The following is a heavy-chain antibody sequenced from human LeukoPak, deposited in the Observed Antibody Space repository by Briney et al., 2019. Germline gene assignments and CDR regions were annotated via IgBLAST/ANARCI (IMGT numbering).Heavy chain of an antibody. Sequence: GGSLRLSCAASGFTFSSYAMHWVRQAPGKGLEWVAVISYDGSNKYYADSVKGRFTISRDNSKNTLYLQMNSLRAEDTAVYYCARENYYDSSGYFDYWGQGTLVTVSS. D-gene: IGHD3-22*01. J-gene: IGHJ4*02. CDR2: ISYDGSNK. CDR3: ARENYYDSSGYFDY. CDR1: GFTFSSYA. V-gene: IGHV3-30-3*01.